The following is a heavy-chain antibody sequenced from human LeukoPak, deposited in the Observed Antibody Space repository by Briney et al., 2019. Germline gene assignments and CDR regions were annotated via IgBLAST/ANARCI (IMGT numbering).Heavy chain of an antibody. V-gene: IGHV3-48*01. D-gene: IGHD3-10*01. CDR2: ISSSSSTI. Sequence: PGGSLRLSCAASGFTFSSYSMNWVRQAPGKGLEWVSYISSSSSTIYYADSVKGRFTISRDNAKNSLHLQMNSLRAEDTAVYYCARDDRFGELSWDYYYYYMDVWGKGTTVTVFS. CDR3: ARDDRFGELSWDYYYYYMDV. J-gene: IGHJ6*03. CDR1: GFTFSSYS.